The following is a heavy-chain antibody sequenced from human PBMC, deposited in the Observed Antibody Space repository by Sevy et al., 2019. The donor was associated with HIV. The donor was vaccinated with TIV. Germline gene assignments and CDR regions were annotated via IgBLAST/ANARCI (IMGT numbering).Heavy chain of an antibody. CDR2: ISGFNNYI. Sequence: GGSLRLSCAASGFTFSTYSMSWVRQAPGKGLEWVSYISGFNNYIYYADSLMGRFTISRDNAKNSLYLQMNNLRAEDTAVYYCARGASSGWDYFDYWGQGTLVTVSS. J-gene: IGHJ4*02. V-gene: IGHV3-21*01. D-gene: IGHD6-19*01. CDR1: GFTFSTYS. CDR3: ARGASSGWDYFDY.